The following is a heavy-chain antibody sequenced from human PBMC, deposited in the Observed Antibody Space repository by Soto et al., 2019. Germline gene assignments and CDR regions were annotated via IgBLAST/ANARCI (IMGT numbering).Heavy chain of an antibody. J-gene: IGHJ4*02. CDR1: GGTFSSYA. D-gene: IGHD4-4*01. Sequence: QVQLVQSGAEVKKPGSSVKVSCKASGGTFSSYAISWVRQAPGQGLEWMGGIIPIFGTANYAQKFQGRVTITADESTRTAYMELSGLRPEDTAVYYWAGDQVRDGYNNGFWGQGTLVTVSS. CDR2: IIPIFGTA. CDR3: AGDQVRDGYNNGF. V-gene: IGHV1-69*12.